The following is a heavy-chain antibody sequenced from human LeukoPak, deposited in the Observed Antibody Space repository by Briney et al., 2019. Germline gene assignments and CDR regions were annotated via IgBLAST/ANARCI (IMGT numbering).Heavy chain of an antibody. CDR1: GFTVSSNY. Sequence: GGSLRLSCAASGFTVSSNYMSWVRQAPGKGLEWVSVIYSGGSTYYADSVKGRLIISRDNSKNTLYLQMNSLRAEDTAVYYCAKFPIRITMIVVHYWGQGTLVTVSS. V-gene: IGHV3-53*01. J-gene: IGHJ4*02. CDR3: AKFPIRITMIVVHY. CDR2: IYSGGST. D-gene: IGHD3-22*01.